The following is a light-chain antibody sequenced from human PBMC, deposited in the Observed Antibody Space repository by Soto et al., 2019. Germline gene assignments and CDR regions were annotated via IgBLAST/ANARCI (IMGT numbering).Light chain of an antibody. V-gene: IGKV3-15*01. Sequence: EIVMTQSPATLSVSPGERATLSCRASQSVSSYLAWYQQKPGQAPRLLIYGASTRATGIPARFSGSGSGTEFTLTISSLQSEDFAVYYCQQYNNWPPLYTFGQGTKLGIK. CDR3: QQYNNWPPLYT. J-gene: IGKJ2*01. CDR1: QSVSSY. CDR2: GAS.